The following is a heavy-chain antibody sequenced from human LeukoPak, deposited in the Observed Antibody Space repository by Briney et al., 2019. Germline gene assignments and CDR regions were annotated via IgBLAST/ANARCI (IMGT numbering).Heavy chain of an antibody. Sequence: ASVKVSCKASGYTLNTYDINWVRQATGQGLEWMGWMNPNNGDTGYAQKLQGRVTMTRNTSISTAYMELSSLRSEDTAVYYCTRGYDTGRYSYGMDVWGQGTTVIVSS. J-gene: IGHJ6*02. CDR2: MNPNNGDT. D-gene: IGHD3-10*01. CDR1: GYTLNTYD. V-gene: IGHV1-8*01. CDR3: TRGYDTGRYSYGMDV.